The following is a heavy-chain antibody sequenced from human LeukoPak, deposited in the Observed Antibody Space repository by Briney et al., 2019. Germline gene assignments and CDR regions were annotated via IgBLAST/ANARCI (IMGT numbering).Heavy chain of an antibody. V-gene: IGHV4-39*01. CDR1: GGSISSSTYY. J-gene: IGHJ5*02. CDR2: INYSGST. D-gene: IGHD6-19*01. CDR3: ARVHSSGWYGDWFDP. Sequence: PSETLSLTCIVSGGSISSSTYYWGWIRQPPGKGLEWIGNINYSGSTYFNPSLKSQVTISVDTSKNQFSLKVNSVTAADTAVYYCARVHSSGWYGDWFDPWGQGTLVTVSS.